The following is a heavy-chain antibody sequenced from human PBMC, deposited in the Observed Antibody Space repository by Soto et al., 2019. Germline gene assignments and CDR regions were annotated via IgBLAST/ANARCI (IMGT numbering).Heavy chain of an antibody. D-gene: IGHD2-2*01. CDR1: GFTFSSYS. Sequence: GGSLRLSCAASGFTFSSYSLNWVGQGPGKGLEWVSSISSSSSYIYYADSVKGRSTISRDNAKNSLYLQMNSLRAEDTAVYYCARDGPYCSSTSCYSYYYYGMDVWGQGTTVTGSS. J-gene: IGHJ6*02. CDR2: ISSSSSYI. CDR3: ARDGPYCSSTSCYSYYYYGMDV. V-gene: IGHV3-21*01.